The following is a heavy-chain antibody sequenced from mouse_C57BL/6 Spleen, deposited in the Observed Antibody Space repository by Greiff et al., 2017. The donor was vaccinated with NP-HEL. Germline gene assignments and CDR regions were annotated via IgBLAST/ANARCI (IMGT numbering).Heavy chain of an antibody. Sequence: VKLQESGPGLVAPSQSLSITCTVSGFSLTSYGVHWVRQPPGKGLEWLVVIWSDGSTTYNSALKSRLSISKDNSKSQVFLKMNSLQTDDTAMYYCARHGGYGNYPFAYWGQGTLVTVSA. V-gene: IGHV2-6-1*01. D-gene: IGHD2-1*01. J-gene: IGHJ3*01. CDR1: GFSLTSYG. CDR3: ARHGGYGNYPFAY. CDR2: IWSDGST.